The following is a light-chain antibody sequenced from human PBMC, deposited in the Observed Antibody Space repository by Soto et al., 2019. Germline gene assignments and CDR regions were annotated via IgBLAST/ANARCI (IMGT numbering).Light chain of an antibody. Sequence: QSALTQPASVSGSPGQSITISCTGTSSDVGRYNFVSWYQQHPGKAPKLMIYEVSNRPSGVSNRFSGSKSGNTASMTISGLQAEDEADYYFSSYTSSTTWVFGGGTKLTVL. CDR2: EVS. CDR3: SSYTSSTTWV. J-gene: IGLJ3*02. CDR1: SSDVGRYNF. V-gene: IGLV2-14*01.